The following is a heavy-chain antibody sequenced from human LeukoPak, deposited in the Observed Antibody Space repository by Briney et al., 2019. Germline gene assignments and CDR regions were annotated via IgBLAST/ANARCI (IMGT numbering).Heavy chain of an antibody. CDR1: GFNFRAYW. J-gene: IGHJ4*02. CDR3: AKDRELWLRGSFDY. CDR2: ISGSGGST. D-gene: IGHD5-18*01. Sequence: GGSLRLSCTTSGFNFRAYWMAWVRQAPGKGLEWVSAISGSGGSTYYADSVKDRFTISRDNSKNTLYLQMNSLRAEDTAVYYCAKDRELWLRGSFDYWGQGTLVTVSS. V-gene: IGHV3-23*01.